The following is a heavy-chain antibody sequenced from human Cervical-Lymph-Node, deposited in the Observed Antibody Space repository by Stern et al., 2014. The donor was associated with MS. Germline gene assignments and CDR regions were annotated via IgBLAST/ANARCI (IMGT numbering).Heavy chain of an antibody. CDR3: AKDRQRRYDYDSSGYAYFDY. D-gene: IGHD3-22*01. CDR1: GLIFTTYG. V-gene: IGHV3-30*18. CDR2: MSYDGSKT. Sequence: VQLVESGGGVVQPGRSLRLSCAASGLIFTTYGVHWVRQAPGKGLEWVAVMSYDGSKTYYADSVKGRFSISRDTSNNMVYLQMNNLRAEDTAVYFCAKDRQRRYDYDSSGYAYFDYWGQGTLVTVSS. J-gene: IGHJ4*02.